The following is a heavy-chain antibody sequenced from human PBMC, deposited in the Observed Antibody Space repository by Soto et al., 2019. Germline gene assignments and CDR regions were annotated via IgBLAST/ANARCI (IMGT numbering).Heavy chain of an antibody. CDR1: GFTFSDYG. J-gene: IGHJ4*02. CDR2: ISYDGNNR. D-gene: IGHD1-20*01. Sequence: QVQLVESGGGVVQPGRSLRVSCAASGFTFSDYGIYWVRQAPGKGLEGVALISYDGNNREYGDSVKGRFTISRDNSKNTLYLQMNSLRVDDTAVYYCTFGDNSFDYWGQGTLVTVSS. CDR3: TFGDNSFDY. V-gene: IGHV3-30*03.